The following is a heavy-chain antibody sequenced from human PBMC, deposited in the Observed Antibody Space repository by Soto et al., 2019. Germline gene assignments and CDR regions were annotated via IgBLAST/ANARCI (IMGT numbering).Heavy chain of an antibody. V-gene: IGHV4-39*01. CDR1: GGSISSSNYY. Sequence: QLQLQESGPGLVKPSETLSLTCTVSGGSISSSNYYWGWIRQPPGKGLEWIGSIYYSGNTYYNPSLKSRVTISVDTPKNQFSLKLISVTASDTAVYYCARPPTMTSINFQRWGQGTLITVSS. CDR2: IYYSGNT. J-gene: IGHJ1*01. D-gene: IGHD2-21*02. CDR3: ARPPTMTSINFQR.